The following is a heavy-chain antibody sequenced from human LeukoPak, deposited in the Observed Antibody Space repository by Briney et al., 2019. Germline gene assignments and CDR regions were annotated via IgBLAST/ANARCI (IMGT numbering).Heavy chain of an antibody. CDR2: INPNSGGT. J-gene: IGHJ4*02. D-gene: IGHD6-19*01. V-gene: IGHV1-2*02. CDR1: GYTFTGYY. Sequence: ASVKVSCKASGYTFTGYYMHWVRQAPGQGLEWMGWINPNSGGTNYEQKFQGRVTMTRDTSISTAYMELSRLRSDDTAVYYCATLIAVADRDYWGQGTLVTVSS. CDR3: ATLIAVADRDY.